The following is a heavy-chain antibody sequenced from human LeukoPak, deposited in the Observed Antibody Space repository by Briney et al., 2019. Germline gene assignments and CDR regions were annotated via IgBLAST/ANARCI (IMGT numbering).Heavy chain of an antibody. Sequence: GGSLRLSCAASGFTFSSYSMNWVRQAPGKGLEWVSYISSSSTIYYADSVKGRFTISRDNAKNSLYLQMNSLRAEDTAVYYCARVGATHAFDIWGQGTMVTVSS. D-gene: IGHD3-16*01. CDR3: ARVGATHAFDI. V-gene: IGHV3-48*01. J-gene: IGHJ3*02. CDR2: ISSSSTI. CDR1: GFTFSSYS.